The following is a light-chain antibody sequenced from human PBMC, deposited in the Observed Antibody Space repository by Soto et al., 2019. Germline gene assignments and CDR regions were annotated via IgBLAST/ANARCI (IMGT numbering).Light chain of an antibody. V-gene: IGKV3-15*01. CDR3: QQYNNWPPWT. CDR1: QSVSSN. CDR2: GAS. Sequence: EIVMTQSPATLSVSPGERATLSCRASQSVSSNLAWHQQKPGQAPRLLIYGASTRATGIPARSSGSGSGTEFTLTISSLQSEDFAVYYCQQYNNWPPWTFGQGTKVEIK. J-gene: IGKJ1*01.